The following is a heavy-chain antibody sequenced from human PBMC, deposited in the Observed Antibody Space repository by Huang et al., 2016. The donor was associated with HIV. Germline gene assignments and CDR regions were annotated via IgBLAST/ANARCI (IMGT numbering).Heavy chain of an antibody. V-gene: IGHV3-30*03. Sequence: QILLIESGGGVVQPGRSLRLSCAASGFTFSSYGMHCVRQAPGKGLEWVAVISYDEENKYYADSVRGRFTISRDNSKNTLYLQMNSLRIEDTAVYYCARAPIRFLAWLLNFDYWGQGALVTVSS. D-gene: IGHD3-3*01. CDR1: GFTFSSYG. CDR3: ARAPIRFLAWLLNFDY. CDR2: ISYDEENK. J-gene: IGHJ4*02.